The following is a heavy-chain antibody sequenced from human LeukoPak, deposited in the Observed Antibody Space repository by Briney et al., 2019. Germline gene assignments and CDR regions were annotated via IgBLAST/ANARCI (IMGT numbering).Heavy chain of an antibody. J-gene: IGHJ4*02. CDR2: IKEDGSLK. CDR1: GFGFSNFW. Sequence: GGSLRLSCAASGFGFSNFWMSWVRQAPGKGPEWVANIKEDGSLKNYEDSVEGRFTVSRDNAKNTLYLQMNSLRLEDTAVYYCARGGQYYYDSSGYSRWGQGTLVTVSS. CDR3: ARGGQYYYDSSGYSR. V-gene: IGHV3-7*01. D-gene: IGHD3-22*01.